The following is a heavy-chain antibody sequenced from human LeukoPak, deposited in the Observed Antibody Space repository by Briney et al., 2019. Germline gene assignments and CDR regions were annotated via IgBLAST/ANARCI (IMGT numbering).Heavy chain of an antibody. D-gene: IGHD6-19*01. V-gene: IGHV3-15*01. J-gene: IGHJ4*02. CDR2: IKSKTDGGTT. CDR1: GLTFSSYA. CDR3: TTHSSGWYYFDY. Sequence: GGSLRLSCAASGLTFSSYAMSWVRQAPGKGLEWVGRIKSKTDGGTTDYAAPVTGRFIISRDDSENTLFLQMNSLKTEDTAVYYCTTHSSGWYYFDYWGQGTLVTVSS.